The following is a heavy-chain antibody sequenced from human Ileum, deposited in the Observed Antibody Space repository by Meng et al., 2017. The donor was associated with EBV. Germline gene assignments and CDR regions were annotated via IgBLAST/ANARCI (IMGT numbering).Heavy chain of an antibody. CDR3: ASHPGGNSQYYSSGDDY. CDR2: INHRGGA. CDR1: GGSFSGYY. J-gene: IGHJ4*02. D-gene: IGHD3-22*01. Sequence: QVQLQQWGAGLLKPSETLSLPCAVYGGSFSGYYWSWIRQPPGKGLEWIGEINHRGGAFYNPSLKSRVTMSIDTSKNQLSLKLNSVTAADTAVYYCASHPGGNSQYYSSGDDYWGQGALVTVSS. V-gene: IGHV4-34*01.